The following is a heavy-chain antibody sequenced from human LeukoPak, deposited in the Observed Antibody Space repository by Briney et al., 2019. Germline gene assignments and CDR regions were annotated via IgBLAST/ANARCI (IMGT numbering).Heavy chain of an antibody. D-gene: IGHD3-10*01. Sequence: TGGSLRLSCAASGFTFYNYAMCWVRQAPGKGLEWVSSISGSGGSTYYADSVKGRFTISRDNSKNTLYLQMNSLRAEDTAVYYCARMLSGREFDHWGQGTLVTVSS. CDR3: ARMLSGREFDH. J-gene: IGHJ4*02. V-gene: IGHV3-23*01. CDR1: GFTFYNYA. CDR2: ISGSGGST.